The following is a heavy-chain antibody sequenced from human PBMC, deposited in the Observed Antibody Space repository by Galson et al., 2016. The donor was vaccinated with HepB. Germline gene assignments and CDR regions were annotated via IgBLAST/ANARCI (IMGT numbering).Heavy chain of an antibody. V-gene: IGHV3-48*02. Sequence: SLRLSCAASGFTFSSYSMNWVRQAPGKGLEWVSYIGDTGSRIYYADSAKGRFTISRDNARNSLYMQMNNLRDDDTGVYYCARDVSPYASPPDYWGQGTL. J-gene: IGHJ4*02. D-gene: IGHD2-2*01. CDR3: ARDVSPYASPPDY. CDR2: IGDTGSRI. CDR1: GFTFSSYS.